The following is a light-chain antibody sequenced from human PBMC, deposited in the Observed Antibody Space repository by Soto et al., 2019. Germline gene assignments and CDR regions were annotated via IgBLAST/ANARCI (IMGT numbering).Light chain of an antibody. V-gene: IGKV3-15*01. Sequence: EPVMTQSPATLSVSPGERATLSCCASPSVSNNLAWYQQKPGQAPRLLIYDASTRATGIPARFSGSGSGTQFTLTINSLQPEDSAVYYCQQYSNWPPWTFGQGTKVDI. CDR1: PSVSNN. CDR3: QQYSNWPPWT. J-gene: IGKJ1*01. CDR2: DAS.